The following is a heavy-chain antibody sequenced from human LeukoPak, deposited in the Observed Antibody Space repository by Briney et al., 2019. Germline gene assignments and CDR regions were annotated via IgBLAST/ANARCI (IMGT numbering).Heavy chain of an antibody. CDR2: VSYAGSST. J-gene: IGHJ4*02. D-gene: IGHD3-9*01. CDR1: AFTFSSYA. CDR3: ANLPAELRYFDWLLGEQSFFDY. Sequence: GGSLRLSCAASAFTFSSYAMTWVRQAPGKGLEWVSTVSYAGSSTYYADSVKGRFTISRDNSKNTLYLQMNSLRAEDTAVYYCANLPAELRYFDWLLGEQSFFDYWAREPWSPSPQ. V-gene: IGHV3-23*01.